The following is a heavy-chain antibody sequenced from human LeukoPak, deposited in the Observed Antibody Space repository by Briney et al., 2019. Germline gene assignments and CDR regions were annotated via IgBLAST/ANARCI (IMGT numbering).Heavy chain of an antibody. Sequence: GGSLRLSSAASGFTFSSYAMHWVRPAPGKGLEWVADISYGGSNKYYADSVKGRFTISRDNSKHTLYLQMSSLRAEDTAVYYCAKDREDFYDSRGIFDYWPQGTLVTVPS. J-gene: IGHJ4*02. CDR2: ISYGGSNK. V-gene: IGHV3-30-3*01. D-gene: IGHD3-22*01. CDR1: GFTFSSYA. CDR3: AKDREDFYDSRGIFDY.